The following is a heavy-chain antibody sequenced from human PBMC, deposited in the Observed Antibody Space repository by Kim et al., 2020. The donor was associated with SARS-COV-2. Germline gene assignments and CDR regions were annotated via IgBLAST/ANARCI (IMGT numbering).Heavy chain of an antibody. Sequence: GGSLRLSCAASGFTFSSYSMNWVRQAPGKGLEWVSYISSSSSTIYYADSVKGRFTISRDNAKNSLYLQMNSLRDEDTAVYYCARDRAYYYDSSGYFYYFDYWGQRALVTVSS. CDR1: GFTFSSYS. CDR3: ARDRAYYYDSSGYFYYFDY. CDR2: ISSSSSTI. D-gene: IGHD3-22*01. J-gene: IGHJ4*02. V-gene: IGHV3-48*02.